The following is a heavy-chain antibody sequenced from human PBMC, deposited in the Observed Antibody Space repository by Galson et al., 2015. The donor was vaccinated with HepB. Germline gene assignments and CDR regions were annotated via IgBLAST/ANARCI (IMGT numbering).Heavy chain of an antibody. J-gene: IGHJ4*02. Sequence: SLRLSCAASGFTVSSNYMSWVRQAPGKGLEWVSVIYSGGSTYYADSVMGRFTISRDNSKNTLYLQMNSLRAEDTAVYYCARAAYYDSKNDYWGQGTLVTVSS. V-gene: IGHV3-66*01. CDR3: ARAAYYDSKNDY. CDR2: IYSGGST. D-gene: IGHD3-22*01. CDR1: GFTVSSNY.